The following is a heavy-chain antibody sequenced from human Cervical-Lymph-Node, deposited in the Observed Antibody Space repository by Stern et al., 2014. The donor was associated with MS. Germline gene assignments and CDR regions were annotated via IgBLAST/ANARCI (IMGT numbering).Heavy chain of an antibody. J-gene: IGHJ4*02. CDR3: AALVRGSYFY. Sequence: VQLVPSGAEMKKPGESLKISCKGSGNSFTLYWIGWVRQMPGKRLDLMGIIYPGDSDTRYSPSFQGQVTISADKSISTAYLQWSSLKASDTAMYYCAALVRGSYFYWGQGTLVTVSS. V-gene: IGHV5-51*01. D-gene: IGHD1-26*01. CDR1: GNSFTLYW. CDR2: IYPGDSDT.